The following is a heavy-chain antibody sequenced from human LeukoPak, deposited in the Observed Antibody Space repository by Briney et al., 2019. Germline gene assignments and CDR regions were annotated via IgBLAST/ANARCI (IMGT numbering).Heavy chain of an antibody. CDR3: ATRESSYLAY. CDR1: GYTFTTYA. CDR2: INTGNGNT. D-gene: IGHD3-3*01. V-gene: IGHV1-3*04. Sequence: ASVKVSCKASGYTFTTYAMHWVRQAPGQRLEWMGWINTGNGNTKYSQKFQDRVTITRDTSASTAYMDLSSLRSEDTAVYYCATRESSYLAYWGQGTLVTVSS. J-gene: IGHJ4*02.